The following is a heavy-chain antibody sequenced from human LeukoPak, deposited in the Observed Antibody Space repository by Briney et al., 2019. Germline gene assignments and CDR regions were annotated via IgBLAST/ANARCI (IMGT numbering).Heavy chain of an antibody. D-gene: IGHD3-22*01. J-gene: IGHJ5*02. CDR1: GFTFSSYS. Sequence: GGSLTLSCAASGFTFSSYSMNWVRQAPGKGLEWFSSISSSSSYIYYADSVKGRFTISRDNAKNSLYLQMNSLRAEDTAVYYCARDGVWFDYDSSGFNWFDPWGQGTLVTVSS. V-gene: IGHV3-21*01. CDR2: ISSSSSYI. CDR3: ARDGVWFDYDSSGFNWFDP.